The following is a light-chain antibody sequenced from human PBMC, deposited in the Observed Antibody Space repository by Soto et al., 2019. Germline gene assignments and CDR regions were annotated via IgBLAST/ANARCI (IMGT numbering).Light chain of an antibody. CDR3: QQYNNWPPT. J-gene: IGKJ1*01. CDR1: QSSSSN. CDR2: GAS. V-gene: IGKV3-15*01. Sequence: DIVMTQSPASLAVSPGERATLXCRASQSSSSNLHWYQHRTSQAPRPLIYGASTRATGTPASFSGSGSATEFTPTISSLQSEDFAVYYRQQYNNWPPTFGQGTKVDIK.